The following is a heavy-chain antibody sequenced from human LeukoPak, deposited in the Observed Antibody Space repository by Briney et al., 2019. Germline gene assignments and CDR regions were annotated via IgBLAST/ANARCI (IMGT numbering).Heavy chain of an antibody. CDR3: AKMKGHPLQKYYMDV. V-gene: IGHV3-23*01. Sequence: GGSLRLSCAASGFTFSGFAMSWVRRTPGKGLEWVSGISGSGDNTLYAASVKGRFTTSRDNSKNTLYLEMNSLRAEDTAIYYCAKMKGHPLQKYYMDVWGQGTTVTVS. CDR1: GFTFSGFA. J-gene: IGHJ6*03. CDR2: ISGSGDNT.